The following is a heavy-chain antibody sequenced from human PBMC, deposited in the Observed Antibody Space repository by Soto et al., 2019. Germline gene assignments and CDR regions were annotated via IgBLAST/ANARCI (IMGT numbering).Heavy chain of an antibody. CDR2: IKHDGGEK. CDR1: GFTFSSYW. J-gene: IGHJ4*02. CDR3: ARESYGDYDPEGLFDH. Sequence: GGSLRLSCAASGFTFSSYWMTWVRQAPGKGLEWVANIKHDGGEKSYLDSVKGRFTISRDNAKNSLHLQMNSLRAEDTAVYFCARESYGDYDPEGLFDHWGQGTLVTVSS. V-gene: IGHV3-7*01. D-gene: IGHD4-17*01.